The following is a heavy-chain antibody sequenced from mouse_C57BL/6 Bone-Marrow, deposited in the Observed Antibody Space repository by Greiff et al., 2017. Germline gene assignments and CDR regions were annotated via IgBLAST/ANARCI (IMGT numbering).Heavy chain of an antibody. CDR2: IYPRSGNT. Sequence: QVQLQQSGAELARPGASVKLSCKASGYTFTSYGISWVKQRTGQGLEWIGEIYPRSGNTYYNEKFKGKATLTADKSSSTAYMELRSLTSEDSAVYFCARGKGQRRLRGAMDYWGQGTSVTVSS. D-gene: IGHD3-2*02. CDR3: ARGKGQRRLRGAMDY. CDR1: GYTFTSYG. J-gene: IGHJ4*01. V-gene: IGHV1-81*01.